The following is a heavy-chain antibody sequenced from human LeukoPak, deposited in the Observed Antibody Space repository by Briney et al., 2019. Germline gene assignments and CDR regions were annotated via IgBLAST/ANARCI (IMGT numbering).Heavy chain of an antibody. J-gene: IGHJ3*02. CDR3: ARHEAAMVRI. CDR1: GYSFSSYW. CDR2: IYPGDSDT. D-gene: IGHD5-18*01. Sequence: GESLKISCKCSGYSFSSYWIGWVRQMPGKGLEWMGIIYPGDSDTRYSPSFQGQATISADKSISTAYLQWSSLKASDTAMYYCARHEAAMVRIWGQGTMVTVSS. V-gene: IGHV5-51*01.